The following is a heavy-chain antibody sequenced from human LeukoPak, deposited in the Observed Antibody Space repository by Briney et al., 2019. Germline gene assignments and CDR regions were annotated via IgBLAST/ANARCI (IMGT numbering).Heavy chain of an antibody. CDR2: IHYSGST. CDR1: GGSISSYY. Sequence: SETLSLTCTVSGGSISSYYWSWIRQPPGKGLDWIGYIHYSGSTNYNPSLKSRVTISVDTSKNQFSLKLSSVTAADTAMYYCARYCGGGSCQYYFDYWGQGTLVTVSS. D-gene: IGHD2-15*01. J-gene: IGHJ4*02. CDR3: ARYCGGGSCQYYFDY. V-gene: IGHV4-59*01.